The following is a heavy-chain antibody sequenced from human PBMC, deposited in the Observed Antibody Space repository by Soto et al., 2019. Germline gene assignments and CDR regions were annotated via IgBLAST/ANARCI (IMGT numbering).Heavy chain of an antibody. V-gene: IGHV1-69*04. J-gene: IGHJ6*03. Sequence: ASVKVSCKASGGTFSSYTISWVRQAPGQGLEWMGRIIPILGIANYAQKFQGRITITADKSTSTAYMELSSLRSEDTAVYYCARETIHVDTAMARASDYYYMDVWGKGTTVTVSS. D-gene: IGHD5-18*01. CDR1: GGTFSSYT. CDR2: IIPILGIA. CDR3: ARETIHVDTAMARASDYYYMDV.